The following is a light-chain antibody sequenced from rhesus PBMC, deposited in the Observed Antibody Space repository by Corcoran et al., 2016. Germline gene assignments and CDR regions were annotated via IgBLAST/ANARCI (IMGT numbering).Light chain of an antibody. Sequence: DIVMTQTPLSLPVTPGEPASIPCRSSQSLLHSNGNTYLYWYLQKPGQPPRLLMYRVSNQFSGVPDRFSSSGAGTDFTQKISRVVAEDVGVYSCVRALPPPTFGGGTKVEIK. CDR3: VRALPPPT. V-gene: IGKV2-73*01. J-gene: IGKJ4*01. CDR2: RVS. CDR1: QSLLHSNGNTY.